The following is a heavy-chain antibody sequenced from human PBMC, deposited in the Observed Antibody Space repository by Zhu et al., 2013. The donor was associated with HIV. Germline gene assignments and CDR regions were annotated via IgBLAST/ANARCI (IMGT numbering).Heavy chain of an antibody. CDR1: GFSFSSYW. Sequence: EVQLVESGGGLVQPGGSLRLSCGASGFSFSSYWMSWVRQAPGKGLEWVANIKQEGSEKYYLDSVKGRFTISRDNAKNSLYLQMNSLRAEDTAVYYCAEGGSDSELDAFDIWGQGTMVTGLF. J-gene: IGHJ3*02. D-gene: IGHD2-21*01. V-gene: IGHV3-7*03. CDR2: IKQEGSEK. CDR3: AEGGSDSELDAFDI.